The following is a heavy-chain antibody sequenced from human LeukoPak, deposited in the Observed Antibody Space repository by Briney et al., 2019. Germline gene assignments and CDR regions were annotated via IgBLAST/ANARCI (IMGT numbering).Heavy chain of an antibody. Sequence: SETLSLTCTVSGGSISSSSYYWGWIRQPPGKGLEWIGSIYYSGSTYYNPSLKSRVTISVDTSKNQFSLKLSSVTAADTAVYYCARGRGYSGYDYFDYWGQGTLVTVSS. V-gene: IGHV4-39*07. J-gene: IGHJ4*02. CDR2: IYYSGST. CDR1: GGSISSSSYY. D-gene: IGHD5-12*01. CDR3: ARGRGYSGYDYFDY.